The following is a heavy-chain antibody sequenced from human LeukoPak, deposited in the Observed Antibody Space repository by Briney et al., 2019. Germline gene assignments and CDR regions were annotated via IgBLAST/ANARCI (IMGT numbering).Heavy chain of an antibody. CDR3: ARVGLAPYYYYYYYMDV. CDR1: GFTVSSNY. J-gene: IGHJ6*03. V-gene: IGHV3-53*01. Sequence: PGGSLRLSCAASGFTVSSNYMSWVRQAPGKGLEWVSIIFSSNNTYYADSVKGRFTISRDNAKNSLYLQMNSLRAEDTAVYYCARVGLAPYYYYYYYMDVWGKGTTVTVSS. CDR2: IFSSNNT.